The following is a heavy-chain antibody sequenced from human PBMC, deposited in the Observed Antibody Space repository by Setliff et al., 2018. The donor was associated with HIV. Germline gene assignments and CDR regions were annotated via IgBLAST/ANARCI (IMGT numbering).Heavy chain of an antibody. D-gene: IGHD3-3*01. V-gene: IGHV4-59*01. CDR1: GGSISSYY. Sequence: SETLSLTCTVSGGSISSYYWSWIRQPLGKGLEWIGYIYYSGSTNYNPSLKSRVTISVDTSKNQFSLKLSSVTAADTAVYYCARGVGEYYNFWSGYPAWYFDLWGRGTLVTVSS. CDR2: IYYSGST. J-gene: IGHJ2*01. CDR3: ARGVGEYYNFWSGYPAWYFDL.